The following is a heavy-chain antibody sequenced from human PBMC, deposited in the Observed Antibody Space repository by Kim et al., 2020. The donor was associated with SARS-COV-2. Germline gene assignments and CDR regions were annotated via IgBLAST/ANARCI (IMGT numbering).Heavy chain of an antibody. CDR3: ARIRSYCSGGSCYYIWDY. V-gene: IGHV2-70*01. CDR2: IDWDDDK. CDR1: GFSLSTSGMC. J-gene: IGHJ4*02. D-gene: IGHD2-15*01. Sequence: SGPTLVKPTQTLTLTCTFSGFSLSTSGMCVSWIRQPPGKALEWLALIDWDDDKYYSTSLKTRLTISKDTSKNQVVLTMTNMDPVDTATYYCARIRSYCSGGSCYYIWDYWGQGTLVTVSS.